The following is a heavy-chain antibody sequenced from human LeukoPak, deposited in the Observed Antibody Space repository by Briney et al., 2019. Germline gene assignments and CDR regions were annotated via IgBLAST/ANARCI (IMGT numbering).Heavy chain of an antibody. CDR2: INHSGST. D-gene: IGHD3-10*01. Sequence: SETLSLTCTVSGYSISSGYYWGWIRQPPGKGLEWIGEINHSGSTNYNPSLKSRLTISVDTSKNQFSLKLSSVTAADTAVYYCASETYYYGSGSRYNGVWGKGTTVTVSS. CDR1: GYSISSGYY. CDR3: ASETYYYGSGSRYNGV. V-gene: IGHV4-38-2*02. J-gene: IGHJ6*04.